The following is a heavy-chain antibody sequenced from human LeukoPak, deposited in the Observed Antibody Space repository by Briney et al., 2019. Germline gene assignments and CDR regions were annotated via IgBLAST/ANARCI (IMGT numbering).Heavy chain of an antibody. CDR1: GGSISSYS. Sequence: PSETLSLTCIVSGGSISSYSWNWIRQPPGKGLEWVGYISHSGTTSYNSSLKSRVTISVDTSKNQLSLKLTSVTAADTAVYYCARWDDSAWGFGNWGPGTLVTVSS. D-gene: IGHD6-19*01. CDR3: ARWDDSAWGFGN. J-gene: IGHJ4*02. CDR2: ISHSGTT. V-gene: IGHV4-59*08.